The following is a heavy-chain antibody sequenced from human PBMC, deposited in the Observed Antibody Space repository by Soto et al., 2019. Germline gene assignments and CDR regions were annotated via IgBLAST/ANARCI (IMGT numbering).Heavy chain of an antibody. D-gene: IGHD2-2*01. CDR2: IYYSGST. CDR3: ARVYCSSTSCHGKPYYFDY. J-gene: IGHJ4*02. Sequence: QLQLQESGPGLVKPSETLSLTCTVSGGSISSSSYYWGWIRQPPGKGLEWIGSIYYSGSTYYNPSLKSRVTISVDTSKNQFSLKLSSVTAADTAVYYCARVYCSSTSCHGKPYYFDYWGQGTLVTVSS. V-gene: IGHV4-39*01. CDR1: GGSISSSSYY.